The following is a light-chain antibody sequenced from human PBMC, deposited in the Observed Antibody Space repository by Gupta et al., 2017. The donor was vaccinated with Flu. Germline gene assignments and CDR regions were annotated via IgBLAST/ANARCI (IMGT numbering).Light chain of an antibody. CDR3: QVWDSSSDHGV. CDR2: DDR. CDR1: NIGGKS. V-gene: IGLV3-21*02. J-gene: IGLJ1*01. Sequence: SYVLTPPPSVSVAPGQTARITCGGTNIGGKSVHWYQQKPGQAPVLVVYDDRDRPSGIPERFSGTNSGNTATLTISRAEAGDEADYYCQVWDSSSDHGVFGAGTKVTVL.